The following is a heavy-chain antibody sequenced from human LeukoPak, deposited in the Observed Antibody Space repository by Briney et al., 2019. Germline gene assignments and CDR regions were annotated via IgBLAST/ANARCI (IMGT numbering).Heavy chain of an antibody. CDR2: ISGIGSTI. V-gene: IGHV3-11*01. D-gene: IGHD3-10*01. CDR3: ARAFSTMVRGVIIPHWFDP. CDR1: GFTFSDYY. Sequence: GGSLRLSCTASGFTFSDYYMSWIRQAPGKGLEWVSYISGIGSTIHYADSMRSRFTISRDNAKNSLYLQVNSLRADDTAVYYCARAFSTMVRGVIIPHWFDPWGQGTLVTVSS. J-gene: IGHJ5*02.